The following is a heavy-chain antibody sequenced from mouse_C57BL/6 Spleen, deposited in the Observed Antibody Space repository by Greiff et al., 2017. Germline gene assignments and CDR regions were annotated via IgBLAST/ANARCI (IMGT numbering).Heavy chain of an antibody. CDR3: ARFPVVATPYYFDY. D-gene: IGHD1-1*01. Sequence: EVQLQQSGPVLVKPGASVKMSCKASGYTFTDYYMNWVKQSHGKSLEWIGVINPYNGGTSYNQKFKGTATLTVDKSSSTAYMELNSLTSEDSAVYYCARFPVVATPYYFDYWCQGTTLTVSS. CDR2: INPYNGGT. CDR1: GYTFTDYY. J-gene: IGHJ2*01. V-gene: IGHV1-19*01.